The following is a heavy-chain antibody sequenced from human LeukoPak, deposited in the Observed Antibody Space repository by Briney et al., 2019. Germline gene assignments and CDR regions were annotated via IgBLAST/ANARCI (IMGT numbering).Heavy chain of an antibody. D-gene: IGHD2-2*01. Sequence: GGCLRLSCAASGFTFSSYSMNWVRQAPGKGLEWVSYISSSSSTIYYADSVKGRFTISRDNAKNSLYLQMNSLRAEDTAVYYCARDWDIVVVPAAGPFDYWGQGTLVTVSS. J-gene: IGHJ4*02. CDR1: GFTFSSYS. CDR2: ISSSSSTI. CDR3: ARDWDIVVVPAAGPFDY. V-gene: IGHV3-48*04.